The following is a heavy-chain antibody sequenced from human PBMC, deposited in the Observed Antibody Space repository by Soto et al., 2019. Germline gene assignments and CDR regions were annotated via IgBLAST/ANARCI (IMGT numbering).Heavy chain of an antibody. Sequence: ASVKVSCKASGYIFPSYYLHWVRQAPGQGLEWMGILNPSVSSTSYAQKFQGRVTMTRDTSTSTVYMELTSLRSEDTAVYYCARGGIQATEYYFDYWGQGTLVTVSS. CDR3: ARGGIQATEYYFDY. CDR2: LNPSVSST. CDR1: GYIFPSYY. V-gene: IGHV1-46*01. D-gene: IGHD1-26*01. J-gene: IGHJ4*02.